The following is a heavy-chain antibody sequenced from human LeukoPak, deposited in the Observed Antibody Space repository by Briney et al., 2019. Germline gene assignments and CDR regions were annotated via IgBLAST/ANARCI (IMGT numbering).Heavy chain of an antibody. D-gene: IGHD2-8*01. CDR1: GFTFSSYR. CDR2: ISSSNSFI. Sequence: PGGYLRLSCAASGFTFSSYRMNWVRQAPGKGLEWVSSISSSNSFIYYADSVKGRFTISRDNAKNSLYLQMNSLRAEDTAVYYCASRYCTNGVFHFDYWGQGTLVTVSS. J-gene: IGHJ4*02. CDR3: ASRYCTNGVFHFDY. V-gene: IGHV3-21*01.